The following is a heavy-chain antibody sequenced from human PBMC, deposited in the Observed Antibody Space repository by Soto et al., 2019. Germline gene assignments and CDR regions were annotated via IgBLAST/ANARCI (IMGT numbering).Heavy chain of an antibody. V-gene: IGHV5-51*01. D-gene: IGHD2-2*01. CDR3: ARHRDAGQLLQDFHYGMDV. CDR1: GYIRTNYW. J-gene: IGHJ6*02. CDR2: IYPGDSDT. Sequence: PGGSLKISCKGSGYIRTNYWTGLVRQMPGKGLGWMGIIYPGDSDTRYSPSFQGQVFISADKSISPAYLQWSSLKASDTARYYCARHRDAGQLLQDFHYGMDVWGQGTTVTVSS.